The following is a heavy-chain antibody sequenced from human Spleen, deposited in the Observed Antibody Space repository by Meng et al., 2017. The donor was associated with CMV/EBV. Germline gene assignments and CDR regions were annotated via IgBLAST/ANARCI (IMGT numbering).Heavy chain of an antibody. CDR1: GFTFSNYD. CDR2: ISGSSSYI. V-gene: IGHV3-21*01. CDR3: ARDFRSGYADY. Sequence: GGSLRLSCVVSGFTFSNYDMNWVRQAPGKGLEWVSVISGSSSYIYYADSVNDRFTVSRDNAKNSLYLQMNSLRAEDTAVYYCARDFRSGYADYWGQGALVTSPQ. D-gene: IGHD3-3*01. J-gene: IGHJ4*02.